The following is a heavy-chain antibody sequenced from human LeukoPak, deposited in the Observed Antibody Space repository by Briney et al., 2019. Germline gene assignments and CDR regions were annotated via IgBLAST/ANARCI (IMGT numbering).Heavy chain of an antibody. D-gene: IGHD2-21*02. CDR3: ARAWGGGDVAFDI. CDR2: ISSSSSTI. CDR1: GFTFNTYG. Sequence: PGGSLRLSCAASGFTFNTYGMSWVRQAPGKGLEWVSYISSSSSTIYYADSVKGRFTISRDNAKNSLYLQMNSLRAEDTAVYYCARAWGGGDVAFDIWGQGTMVTVSS. V-gene: IGHV3-48*01. J-gene: IGHJ3*02.